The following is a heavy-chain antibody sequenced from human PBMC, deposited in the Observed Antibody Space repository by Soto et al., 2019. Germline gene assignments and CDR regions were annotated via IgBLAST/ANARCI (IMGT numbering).Heavy chain of an antibody. Sequence: ASVKVSCKASGYTFSTYAMHWVRQAPGQRLEWMGWINAGNGNTKYSQKFQGRVTITRDTSASTAYMELSSLRSEDTAVYYCARDWEQQLVDYYYGMDVWGQGTTVTVSS. J-gene: IGHJ6*02. CDR3: ARDWEQQLVDYYYGMDV. D-gene: IGHD6-13*01. V-gene: IGHV1-3*01. CDR2: INAGNGNT. CDR1: GYTFSTYA.